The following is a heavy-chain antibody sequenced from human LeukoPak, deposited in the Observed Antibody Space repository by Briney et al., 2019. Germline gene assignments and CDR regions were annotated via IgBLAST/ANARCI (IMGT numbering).Heavy chain of an antibody. V-gene: IGHV1-69*13. J-gene: IGHJ4*02. D-gene: IGHD3-16*01. CDR1: GGTFSSYA. CDR3: ARDRYVNGPHHDY. CDR2: IIPIFGTA. Sequence: GASVKVSCKASGGTFSSYAISWVRQAPGQGLEWMGGIIPIFGTANYAQKFQGRVTITADESTSTAYMELSSLRSDDTAVYYCARDRYVNGPHHDYWGQGTLVTVSS.